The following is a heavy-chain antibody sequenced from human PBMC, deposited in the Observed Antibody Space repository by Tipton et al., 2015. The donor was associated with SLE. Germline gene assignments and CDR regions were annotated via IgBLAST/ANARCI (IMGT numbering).Heavy chain of an antibody. CDR1: GGSFSGYY. Sequence: TLSLTCAVYGGSFSGYYWSWIRQPPGKGLEWIGEINHSGSTNYNPSLKSRVTISVDTSKNQFSLKLSSVTAADTAVYYCATRGSSSWYFFDYWGQGTLVTVSS. CDR3: ATRGSSSWYFFDY. V-gene: IGHV4-34*01. CDR2: INHSGST. J-gene: IGHJ4*02. D-gene: IGHD6-13*01.